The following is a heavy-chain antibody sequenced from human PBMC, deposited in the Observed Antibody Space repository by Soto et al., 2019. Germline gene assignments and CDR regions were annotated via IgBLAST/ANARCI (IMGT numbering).Heavy chain of an antibody. D-gene: IGHD2-2*01. CDR1: GYSSTSYW. J-gene: IGHJ6*02. Sequence: GESLKISCKGSGYSSTSYWIGWVRQMPGKGLEWMGIIYPGDSDTRYSPSFQGQVTISADKSISTAYLQWSSLKASDTAMYYCAVIGRDIVVVPAAMRKSPYYYYGMDVWGQGTTVTVSS. CDR3: AVIGRDIVVVPAAMRKSPYYYYGMDV. CDR2: IYPGDSDT. V-gene: IGHV5-51*01.